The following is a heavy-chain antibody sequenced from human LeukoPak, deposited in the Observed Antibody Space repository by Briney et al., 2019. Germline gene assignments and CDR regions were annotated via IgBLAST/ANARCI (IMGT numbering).Heavy chain of an antibody. Sequence: GGSLRLSCAASGFTFSSYGMSWVRQAPGKGLEWVSGVSGSGGSTYYADSVKGRFTISRDNSKNTLYLQMNSLRGDDTAVYYYAKNTVTTYRIDYWGQGTLVTVSS. V-gene: IGHV3-23*01. CDR3: AKNTVTTYRIDY. CDR1: GFTFSSYG. D-gene: IGHD4-17*01. J-gene: IGHJ4*02. CDR2: VSGSGGST.